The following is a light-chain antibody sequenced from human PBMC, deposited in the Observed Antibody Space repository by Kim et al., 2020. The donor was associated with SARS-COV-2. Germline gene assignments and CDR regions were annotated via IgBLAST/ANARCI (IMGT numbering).Light chain of an antibody. J-gene: IGKJ1*01. CDR1: QSISSW. Sequence: DIQMTQSPSTLSASVGDRVTITCRASQSISSWLAWYQQKPGKAPKLLIYKASSLESGVPPRFSGSGSGTEFTLTISSLQPDDFATYYCQQYNSILGTFGQGTKVDIK. V-gene: IGKV1-5*03. CDR3: QQYNSILGT. CDR2: KAS.